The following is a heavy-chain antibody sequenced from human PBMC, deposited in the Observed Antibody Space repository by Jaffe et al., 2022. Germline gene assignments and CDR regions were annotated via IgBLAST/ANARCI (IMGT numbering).Heavy chain of an antibody. Sequence: QVQLQESGPGLVKPSETLSLTCTVSGGSISGYYWSWIRQPPGKGLEWIGYIYYSGSTNYNPSLKSRVTISVDTSKNQFSLKLSSVSAADTAVYYCARVGSYYDSRGYSRSYWYFDLWGRGTLVTVSS. CDR2: IYYSGST. V-gene: IGHV4-59*01. CDR1: GGSISGYY. D-gene: IGHD3-22*01. CDR3: ARVGSYYDSRGYSRSYWYFDL. J-gene: IGHJ2*01.